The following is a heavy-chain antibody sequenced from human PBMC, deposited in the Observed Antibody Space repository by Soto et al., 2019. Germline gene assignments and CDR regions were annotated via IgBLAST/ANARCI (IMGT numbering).Heavy chain of an antibody. D-gene: IGHD2-21*01. CDR3: ASGNCGGDCYLPPNLAFDI. CDR2: IYYSGST. V-gene: IGHV4-31*03. J-gene: IGHJ3*02. CDR1: GGSISSGGYY. Sequence: QVQLQESGPGLVKPSQTLSLTCTVSGGSISSGGYYWSWIRQHPGKGLEWIGYIYYSGSTYYNPSLQSRVTISVDTSKNQFSLKLSSVTAADTAVYYCASGNCGGDCYLPPNLAFDIWGQGTMVTVSS.